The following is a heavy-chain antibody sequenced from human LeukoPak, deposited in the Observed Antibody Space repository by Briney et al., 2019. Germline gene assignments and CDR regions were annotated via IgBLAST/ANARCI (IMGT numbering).Heavy chain of an antibody. CDR3: ARNSAYSTSSGINQ. V-gene: IGHV4-34*01. CDR2: INQGGST. J-gene: IGHJ4*02. CDR1: GGSFSGYY. Sequence: SETLSLTCAVYGGSFSGYYWSWIRQPPGRGLEWIGEINQGGSTNYNPSLKSRVTISVDTSRNQFSLNLNSVTAADTAVYYCARNSAYSTSSGINQWGQGTLVTVSS. D-gene: IGHD6-6*01.